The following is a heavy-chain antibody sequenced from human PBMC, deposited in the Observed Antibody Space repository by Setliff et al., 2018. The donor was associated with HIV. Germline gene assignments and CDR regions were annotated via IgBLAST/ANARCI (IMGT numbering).Heavy chain of an antibody. CDR3: ASGEGWLNY. CDR1: GVTFSSYW. CDR2: INGDGDTT. D-gene: IGHD2-15*01. J-gene: IGHJ4*02. Sequence: GGSLRLSCTASGVTFSSYWMHWVRQVPGKGLLWVSRINGDGDTTYYADSVKGRFTISRDNAKDSLYLEMNSLRAGDTAVYYCASGEGWLNYWGQGTLVTVSS. V-gene: IGHV3-74*01.